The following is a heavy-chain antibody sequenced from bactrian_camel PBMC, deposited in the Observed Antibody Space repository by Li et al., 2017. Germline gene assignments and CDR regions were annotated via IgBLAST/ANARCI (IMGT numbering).Heavy chain of an antibody. Sequence: VQLVESGGGLVQPGGSLRLSCAASGFTFSSYDMSWVRQAPGKGLEWVSAINSGGGSTLYADSVKGRFSISRDNAKNTVYLQMNGLTFEDTALYYCATETFEYWGQGTQVTV. CDR3: ATETFEY. CDR2: INSGGGST. CDR1: GFTFSSYD. J-gene: IGHJ4*01. V-gene: IGHV3S40*01.